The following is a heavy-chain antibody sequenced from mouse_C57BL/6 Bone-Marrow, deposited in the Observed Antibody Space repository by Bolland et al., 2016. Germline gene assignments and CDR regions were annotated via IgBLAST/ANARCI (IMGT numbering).Heavy chain of an antibody. Sequence: NPSTGGTTYNQKFKAKATLTVDKSSSTAYMQLKSLTSEDSAVYYCARPFDYWGQGTLV. J-gene: IGHJ3*01. CDR2: NPSTGGT. CDR3: ARPFDY. V-gene: IGHV1-42*01.